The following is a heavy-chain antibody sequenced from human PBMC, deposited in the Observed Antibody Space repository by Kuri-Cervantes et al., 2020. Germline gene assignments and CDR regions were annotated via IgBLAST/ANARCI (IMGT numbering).Heavy chain of an antibody. Sequence: GGSLRLSCAASGFTFSSYSMNWVRQAPGKGLEWVANIKQDGSEKYYVDSVKGRFTISRDNAKNSLYLQMNSLRAEDTAVYYCARDSQQLVRAFDIWGQGTMVTVSS. CDR2: IKQDGSEK. CDR3: ARDSQQLVRAFDI. D-gene: IGHD6-13*01. V-gene: IGHV3-7*03. CDR1: GFTFSSYS. J-gene: IGHJ3*02.